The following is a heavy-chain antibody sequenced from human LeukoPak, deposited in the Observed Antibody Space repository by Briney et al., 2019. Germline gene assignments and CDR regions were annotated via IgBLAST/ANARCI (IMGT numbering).Heavy chain of an antibody. Sequence: GGSLRLSCAASGFTFRSSWIHWVRQVPGKGLVWVSRINSDGSTTNYADSVKGRFTISRDNAKNTLYLQMNSLRAEDTAVYYCARDDSDSSGYFQFPAYYFDYWGQGTLVTVSS. D-gene: IGHD3-22*01. CDR1: GFTFRSSW. CDR2: INSDGSTT. V-gene: IGHV3-74*01. J-gene: IGHJ4*02. CDR3: ARDDSDSSGYFQFPAYYFDY.